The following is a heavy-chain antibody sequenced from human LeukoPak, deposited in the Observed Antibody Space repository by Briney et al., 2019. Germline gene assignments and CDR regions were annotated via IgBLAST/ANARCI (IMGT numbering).Heavy chain of an antibody. CDR3: AREGHGSGSYPDY. CDR2: IYYSGST. CDR1: GGSISSYY. D-gene: IGHD3-10*01. J-gene: IGHJ4*02. Sequence: PSETLSLTCTVSGGSISSYYWSWIRQPPGKGLEWIGYIYYSGSTNYNPSLKSRVTISVDTSKNQFSLKLSSVTAADTAVYYCAREGHGSGSYPDYWGQGTLVTVSS. V-gene: IGHV4-59*01.